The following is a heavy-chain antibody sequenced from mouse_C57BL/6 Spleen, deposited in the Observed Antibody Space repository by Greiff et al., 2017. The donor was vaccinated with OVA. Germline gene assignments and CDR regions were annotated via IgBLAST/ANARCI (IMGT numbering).Heavy chain of an antibody. V-gene: IGHV1-9*01. CDR1: GYTFTGYW. J-gene: IGHJ1*03. CDR2: ILPGSGST. D-gene: IGHD1-1*01. Sequence: VNVVESGAELMKPGASVKLSCKATGYTFTGYWIEWVKQRPGHGLEWIGEILPGSGSTNYNEKFKGKATFTADTSSNTAYMQLSSLTTEDSAIYYCARWPYYYGSSSWYFDVWGTGTTVTVSS. CDR3: ARWPYYYGSSSWYFDV.